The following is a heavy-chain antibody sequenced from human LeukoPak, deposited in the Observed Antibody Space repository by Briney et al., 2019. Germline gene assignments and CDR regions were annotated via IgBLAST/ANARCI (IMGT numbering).Heavy chain of an antibody. Sequence: PSETLSLTCTVCGGSVSSSGSYWSWIRQPPGKGLEWFAYIYYSGSTTYNPSLKSRVIISVDTSKNQFSLRLSSVTAADTAVYYCARSNSFYYDSWGQGTLVTVSS. V-gene: IGHV4-61*08. CDR2: IYYSGST. CDR1: GGSVSSSGSY. CDR3: ARSNSFYYDS. D-gene: IGHD3-16*01. J-gene: IGHJ5*02.